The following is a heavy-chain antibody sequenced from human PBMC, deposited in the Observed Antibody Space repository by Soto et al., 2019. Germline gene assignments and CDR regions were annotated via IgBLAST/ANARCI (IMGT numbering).Heavy chain of an antibody. CDR1: GVTFKDHS. CDR3: ARDGWWSNWYFEI. Sequence: GSLRLSCGAPGVTFKDHSMHWVRQTPGKGLEWVAFISYDGKQTYYADSVNGLFTISKYKSKRTLYLHMDRLRFDDTAVYYFARDGWWSNWYFEIWGRGTLVIVS. V-gene: IGHV3-30*03. J-gene: IGHJ2*01. CDR2: ISYDGKQT. D-gene: IGHD2-15*01.